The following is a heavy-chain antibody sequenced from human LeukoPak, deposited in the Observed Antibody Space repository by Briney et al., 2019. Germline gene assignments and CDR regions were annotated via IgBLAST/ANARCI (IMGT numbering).Heavy chain of an antibody. CDR3: ASGGDMGGTLGY. CDR1: GGSISNGDYY. V-gene: IGHV4-30-4*08. D-gene: IGHD2-21*01. J-gene: IGHJ4*02. Sequence: SETLSLTCTVSGGSISNGDYYWSWIRQPPGKGLEWIGYIYYSGSTNYNPSLESRVTISVDTSKNQFSLKLTSVTAADTAVYFCASGGDMGGTLGYWGQGTLVTVSS. CDR2: IYYSGST.